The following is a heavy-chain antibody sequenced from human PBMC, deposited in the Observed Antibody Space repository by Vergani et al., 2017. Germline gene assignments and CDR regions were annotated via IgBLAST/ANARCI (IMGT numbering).Heavy chain of an antibody. J-gene: IGHJ1*01. CDR2: IYYSGST. CDR3: ARVVDDYGDYEAEYFQH. Sequence: QVQLQESGPGLVKPSETLSLTCTVSGGSISSYYWSWIRQPPGKGLEWIGYIYYSGSTNYNPSLKSRVTISVDTSKNQFSLKLSSVTAADTAVYYCARVVDDYGDYEAEYFQHWGQGTLVTVSS. CDR1: GGSISSYY. D-gene: IGHD4-17*01. V-gene: IGHV4-59*12.